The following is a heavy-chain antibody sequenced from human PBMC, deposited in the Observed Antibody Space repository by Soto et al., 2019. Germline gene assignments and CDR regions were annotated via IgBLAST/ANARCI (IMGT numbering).Heavy chain of an antibody. CDR3: ARATRFSSSSLVAFDI. V-gene: IGHV1-2*02. CDR1: GYTFTGYY. CDR2: INPNSGGT. D-gene: IGHD6-6*01. J-gene: IGHJ3*02. Sequence: QVQLVQSGAEVKKPGASVKVSCKASGYTFTGYYMHWVRQAPGQGLEWMGWINPNSGGTNYAQKLQGRVTMTRDTSISTAYMELSRLRSDDTAVYYCARATRFSSSSLVAFDIWGQGTMVTVSS.